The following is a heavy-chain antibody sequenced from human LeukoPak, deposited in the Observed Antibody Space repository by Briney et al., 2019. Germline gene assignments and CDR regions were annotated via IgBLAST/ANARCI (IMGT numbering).Heavy chain of an antibody. D-gene: IGHD3-22*01. CDR3: AIADYYDVSGYSWDFFDY. CDR1: GFTFSQAW. V-gene: IGHV3-15*01. Sequence: KPGGSLRLSCAASGFTFSQAWMSWVRQAPGKGLGWVGRIKSQISGGTIDYAAPVKGRFTISRDDSRPTLYLQMNNLETEDTAVYYCAIADYYDVSGYSWDFFDYWGQGTVVTVSS. J-gene: IGHJ4*02. CDR2: IKSQISGGTI.